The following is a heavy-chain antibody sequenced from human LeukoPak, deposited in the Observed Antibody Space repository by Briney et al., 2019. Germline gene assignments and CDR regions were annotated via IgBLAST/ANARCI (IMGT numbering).Heavy chain of an antibody. CDR2: IRSKANSYAT. D-gene: IGHD3-22*01. Sequence: PGGSLRLSCAASGFTFSGSAMHWVRQASGKGLEWVGRIRSKANSYATAYAASVKGRFTISRDDSKNTAYLQMNSLKTEDTAVYYCSQIPYDSSSFFDYWGQGTLVTVSS. J-gene: IGHJ4*02. CDR3: SQIPYDSSSFFDY. V-gene: IGHV3-73*01. CDR1: GFTFSGSA.